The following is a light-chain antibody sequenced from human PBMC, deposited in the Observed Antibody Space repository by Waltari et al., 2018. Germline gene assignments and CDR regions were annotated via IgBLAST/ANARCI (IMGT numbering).Light chain of an antibody. CDR1: SGHSD. J-gene: IGLJ1*01. CDR3: QTWGTDVPYV. Sequence: QVVLTQSPSVSASLGASVRLTCTLSSGHSDVVWHQQRPQQGPQYLMVVRRDGSHAKADGIPDRFSCSTSGAAHYLTISLTSSGLQSEDEADYYCQTWGTDVPYVFGSGAKVTVL. CDR2: VRRDGSH. V-gene: IGLV4-69*01.